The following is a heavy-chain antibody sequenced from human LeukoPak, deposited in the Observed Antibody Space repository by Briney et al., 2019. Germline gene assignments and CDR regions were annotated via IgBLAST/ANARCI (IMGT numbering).Heavy chain of an antibody. CDR3: ARGYYDISTGENYYYYYMDV. CDR2: IYYSGST. J-gene: IGHJ6*03. CDR1: GGSISSYY. Sequence: PSETLSLTCTVSGGSISSYYWSWIRQPPGKGLEWIGYIYYSGSTNYNPSLKSRVTISVDTSKNQFSLKLSSVTAADTAVYYCARGYYDISTGENYYYYYMDVWGKGTTVTVSS. V-gene: IGHV4-59*01. D-gene: IGHD3-9*01.